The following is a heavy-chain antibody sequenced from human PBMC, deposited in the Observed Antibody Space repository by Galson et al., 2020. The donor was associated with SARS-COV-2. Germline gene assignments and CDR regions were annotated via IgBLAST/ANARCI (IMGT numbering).Heavy chain of an antibody. Sequence: KIGESLKISCKGSGYSFTTYWINWVRQVPGKGLEWMGIIYPGDSETRYSPSFQGQVTMSADKSISTAYLHWSSLKASDTAMYYCARRKVEHDSGTCSDAFDIWGQGTMVTVSS. V-gene: IGHV5-51*01. D-gene: IGHD3-10*01. CDR1: GYSFTTYW. CDR3: ARRKVEHDSGTCSDAFDI. CDR2: IYPGDSET. J-gene: IGHJ3*02.